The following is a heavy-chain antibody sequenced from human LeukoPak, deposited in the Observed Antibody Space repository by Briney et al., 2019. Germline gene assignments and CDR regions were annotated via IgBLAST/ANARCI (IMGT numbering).Heavy chain of an antibody. V-gene: IGHV4-59*10. CDR2: IYTSGST. CDR1: GGSFSGYY. D-gene: IGHD6-13*01. J-gene: IGHJ5*02. Sequence: PSETLSLTCAVYGGSFSGYYWSWIRQPPGKGLEWIGRIYTSGSTNYNPSLKSRVTISVDTSKNQFSLKLSSVTAADTAVYYCAKEGSSWSQYNWFDPWGQGTLVTVSS. CDR3: AKEGSSWSQYNWFDP.